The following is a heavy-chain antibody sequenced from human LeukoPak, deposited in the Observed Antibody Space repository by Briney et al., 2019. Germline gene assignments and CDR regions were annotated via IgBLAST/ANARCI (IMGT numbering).Heavy chain of an antibody. J-gene: IGHJ6*02. CDR3: ARDLLYDSSSRYIYYYYGMDV. Sequence: ASVKVSCKASGYTFTSYGISWVRQAPGQGLEWMGWISAYNGNTNYAQKLQGRVTMTTDTSTSTAYMELRSLRSDDTAVYYCARDLLYDSSSRYIYYYYGMDVWGQGTTVTVSS. CDR2: ISAYNGNT. CDR1: GYTFTSYG. V-gene: IGHV1-18*01. D-gene: IGHD6-13*01.